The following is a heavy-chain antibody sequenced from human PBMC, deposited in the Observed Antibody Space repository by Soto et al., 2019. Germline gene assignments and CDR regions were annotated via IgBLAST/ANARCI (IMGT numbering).Heavy chain of an antibody. Sequence: GTLSLTCAVYGGSFSGYYWSWIRQPPGKGLEWIGEINHSGSTNYNPSLKSRVTISVDTSKNQFSLKLSSVTAADTAVYYCARAIVVVPAAMGFDYWGQGTLVTVSS. V-gene: IGHV4-34*01. D-gene: IGHD2-2*01. CDR1: GGSFSGYY. CDR3: ARAIVVVPAAMGFDY. CDR2: INHSGST. J-gene: IGHJ4*02.